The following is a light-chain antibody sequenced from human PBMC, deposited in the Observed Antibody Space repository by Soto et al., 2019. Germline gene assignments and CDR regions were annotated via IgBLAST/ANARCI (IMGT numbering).Light chain of an antibody. J-gene: IGLJ1*01. CDR1: TSDVGGYNS. CDR3: SSRTSTSTRV. CDR2: DVS. Sequence: QSVRTQPASVSGSPGQSITISCTGTTSDVGGYNSVSWYQQHPGKAPELMIYDVSNRPSGISYRFSGSKSGNTASLTISGLQAEDEADYYCSSRTSTSTRVFGTGTKVTGL. V-gene: IGLV2-14*01.